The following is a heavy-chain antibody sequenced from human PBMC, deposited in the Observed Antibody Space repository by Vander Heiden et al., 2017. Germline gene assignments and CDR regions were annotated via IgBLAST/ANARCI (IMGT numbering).Heavy chain of an antibody. J-gene: IGHJ3*02. CDR3: ARETWYSSGSNAFDI. Sequence: QVQLVASGGGLVQPRRSLRPSCAASGFTSSSYAMHWVRQAPGKGLEWVAVISYDGSNKYYADSVKGRFTISRDNSKNTLYLQMNSLRAEDTAVYYCARETWYSSGSNAFDIWGQGTMVTVSS. D-gene: IGHD6-19*01. CDR2: ISYDGSNK. V-gene: IGHV3-30*01. CDR1: GFTSSSYA.